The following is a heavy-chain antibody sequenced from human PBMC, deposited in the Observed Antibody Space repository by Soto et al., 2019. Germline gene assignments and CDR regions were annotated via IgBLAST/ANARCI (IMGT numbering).Heavy chain of an antibody. J-gene: IGHJ6*02. CDR3: ARPRFRGMDV. Sequence: EVQLVESGGGLVKPGGSLRLSCVGSGFRISNYFMSWVRQAPGKGLEWVAKIKEDGREKYYVESVKGRFTISRDNAKNSLYLQVNSLRDEDTAVYYCARPRFRGMDVWGQGTTVTVSS. V-gene: IGHV3-7*03. CDR1: GFRISNYF. CDR2: IKEDGREK. D-gene: IGHD3-10*01.